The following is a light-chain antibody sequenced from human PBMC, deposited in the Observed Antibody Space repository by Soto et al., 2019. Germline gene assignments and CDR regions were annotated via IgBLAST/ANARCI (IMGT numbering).Light chain of an antibody. Sequence: EIILTQSPGTLSVSPGDRVTLSCRASQSISINLAWYQHKPGQAPRLLIHGGSTRATGIPDRISGSGSGTEFTLTISSLQSEDFAVYYCQQYYSIPHTFGQGTKLEIK. V-gene: IGKV3D-15*01. CDR3: QQYYSIPHT. J-gene: IGKJ2*01. CDR2: GGS. CDR1: QSISIN.